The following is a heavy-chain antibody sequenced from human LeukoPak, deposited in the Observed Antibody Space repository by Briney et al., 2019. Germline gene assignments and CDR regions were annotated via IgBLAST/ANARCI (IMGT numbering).Heavy chain of an antibody. Sequence: ASVNVSCKASGYTFTSYGISWVRQAPGQGPEWMGWISAYNGNTNYAQKLQGRVTMTTDTSTSTAYMELRSLRSDDTAVYYCARDRPWQQLASGYFDYWGQGTLVTVSS. J-gene: IGHJ4*02. V-gene: IGHV1-18*01. CDR2: ISAYNGNT. D-gene: IGHD6-13*01. CDR1: GYTFTSYG. CDR3: ARDRPWQQLASGYFDY.